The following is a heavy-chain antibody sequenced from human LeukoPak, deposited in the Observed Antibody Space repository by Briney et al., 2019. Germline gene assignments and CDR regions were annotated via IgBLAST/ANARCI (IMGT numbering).Heavy chain of an antibody. D-gene: IGHD5-12*01. J-gene: IGHJ4*02. CDR2: INPNSGGT. CDR3: AKVAGWLRYFDY. V-gene: IGHV1-2*02. CDR1: GYTFIGYY. Sequence: ASVEVSCKASGYTFIGYYIHWVRQAPGQGLEWMGSINPNSGGTNYAQKFQGRVTMTRDTSISTAYMELSSLTSDDTAVYYCAKVAGWLRYFDYWGQGTLVTVSS.